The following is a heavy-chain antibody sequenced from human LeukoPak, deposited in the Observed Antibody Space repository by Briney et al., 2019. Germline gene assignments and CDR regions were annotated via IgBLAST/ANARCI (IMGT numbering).Heavy chain of an antibody. V-gene: IGHV1-69*01. CDR3: ARAPREYQLLWSAFDI. D-gene: IGHD2-2*01. J-gene: IGHJ3*02. Sequence: GSSVKVSCKASGGTFSSYAISWVRQAPEQGLEWMGGIIPIFGTANYAQKFQGRVTITADESTSTAYMELSSLRSEDTAVYYCARAPREYQLLWSAFDIWGQGTMVTVSS. CDR1: GGTFSSYA. CDR2: IIPIFGTA.